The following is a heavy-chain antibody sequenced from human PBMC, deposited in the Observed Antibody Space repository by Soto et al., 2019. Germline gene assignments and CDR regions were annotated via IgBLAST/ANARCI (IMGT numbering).Heavy chain of an antibody. V-gene: IGHV3-30-3*01. CDR2: ISYDGSNK. CDR3: ARENSNNMYFGY. D-gene: IGHD4-4*01. J-gene: IGHJ4*02. CDR1: GFTFSSCA. Sequence: HPGGSLRLSCAASGFTFSSCAMHWVRQAPGKGLEWVAVISYDGSNKYYADSVKGRFTISRDNSKNTLYLQMNSLRAEDTAVYYCARENSNNMYFGYWGQGTLVTVSS.